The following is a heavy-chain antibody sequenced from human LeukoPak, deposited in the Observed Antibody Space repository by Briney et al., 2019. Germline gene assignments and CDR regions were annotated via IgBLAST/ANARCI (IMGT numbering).Heavy chain of an antibody. CDR2: INHSGST. V-gene: IGHV4-34*01. J-gene: IGHJ4*02. CDR1: GGSFSGYY. CDR3: ARVLTGDL. D-gene: IGHD7-27*01. Sequence: SETLSLTCAVYGGSFSGYYWSWIRQPPGKGLEWIGEINHSGSTNYNPSLKSRVTISIDTSRNQFSLKLSSVTAADTAVYYCARVLTGDLWGQRTLVTVSS.